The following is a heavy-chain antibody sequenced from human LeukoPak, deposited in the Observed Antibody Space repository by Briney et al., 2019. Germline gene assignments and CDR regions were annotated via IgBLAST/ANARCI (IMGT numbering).Heavy chain of an antibody. CDR1: GLLFRTKS. V-gene: IGHV3-21*01. Sequence: PGGSLRLSSVTSGLLFRTKSIKWVSQAPGKGLEWVASISSSRTYIYYADSLKGRFTISRDNAKNSLYLQMNSLLGEGRAVSYGARGDTAAFGRSGIPTTSDYLGQGTLVTVSS. CDR2: ISSSRTYI. D-gene: IGHD5-18*01. CDR3: ARGDTAAFGRSGIPTTSDY. J-gene: IGHJ4*02.